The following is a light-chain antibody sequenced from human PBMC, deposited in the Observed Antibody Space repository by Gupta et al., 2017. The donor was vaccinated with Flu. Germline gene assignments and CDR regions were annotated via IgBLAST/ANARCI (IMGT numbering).Light chain of an antibody. CDR1: SSDVGGYNY. Sequence: SITSSCTGTSSDVGGYNYVSGYQQHPGKAPKLMIYEVSNRPSGVSNRFSGSKSGNTASLTISGLQPEDEADYYCSSYTSSSSLVFGGGTKLTVL. CDR3: SSYTSSSSLV. CDR2: EVS. J-gene: IGLJ2*01. V-gene: IGLV2-14*01.